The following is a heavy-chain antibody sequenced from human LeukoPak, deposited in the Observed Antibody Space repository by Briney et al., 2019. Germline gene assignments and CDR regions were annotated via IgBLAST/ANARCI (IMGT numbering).Heavy chain of an antibody. CDR1: GGSISSYY. V-gene: IGHV4-4*07. CDR3: ARGPDTRGLDILTGYYKTWFDP. Sequence: PSETLSLTCTVSGGSISSYYWSWIRQPAGKGLEWIGRIYTSGSTNYNPSLKSRVTMSVDTSKNQFSLKLSSVTAADTAVYYCARGPDTRGLDILTGYYKTWFDPWGQETLVTVSS. CDR2: IYTSGST. J-gene: IGHJ5*02. D-gene: IGHD3-9*01.